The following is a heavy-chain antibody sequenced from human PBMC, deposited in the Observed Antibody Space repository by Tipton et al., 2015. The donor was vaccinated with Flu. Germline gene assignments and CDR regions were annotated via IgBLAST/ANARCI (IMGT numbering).Heavy chain of an antibody. D-gene: IGHD3-10*01. V-gene: IGHV4-59*08. J-gene: IGHJ3*02. CDR3: ARHVWGDHAFDI. CDR2: ISYSGNT. Sequence: TLSLTCTVSGGSIGSYYWSWIRQPPGKRLEWIGYISYSGNTNYNPSLKSRVTISLDTSKNQFSLNLRSETAADTAVYYCARHVWGDHAFDIWGPGTMVTVSS. CDR1: GGSIGSYY.